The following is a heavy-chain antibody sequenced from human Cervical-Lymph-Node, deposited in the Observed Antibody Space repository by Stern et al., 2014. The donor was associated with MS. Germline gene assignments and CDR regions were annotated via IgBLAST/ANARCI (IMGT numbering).Heavy chain of an antibody. Sequence: QLQLQESGPGLVKPSGTLSLTCAVSGASVSDSSTSNNEWWTWVRQPPGKGLEWIGEVHHSGNTNSTRARPVQSTIPIAKSRNQSPRSMSSVTAADTAVYYCARATLFWSSDLLDHSYYGLDKWGHGTAVTVSS. D-gene: IGHD3-3*01. J-gene: IGHJ6*02. CDR3: ARATLFWSSDLLDHSYYGLDK. CDR2: VHHSGNT. CDR1: GASVSDSSTSNNEW. V-gene: IGHV4-4*02.